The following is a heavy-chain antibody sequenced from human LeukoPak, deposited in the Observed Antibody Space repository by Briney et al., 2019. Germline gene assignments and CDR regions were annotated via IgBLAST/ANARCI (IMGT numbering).Heavy chain of an antibody. V-gene: IGHV1-24*01. CDR1: GYTLTQLT. CDR2: FDPEDGET. Sequence: ASVKVSCKVSGYTLTQLTMHWVRQAPGKGLEWMGGFDPEDGETKYAQKFQGRVTITRNTSISTAYMELSSLRSEDTAVYYCARWGGSIAAVDYWGQGTLVTVSS. J-gene: IGHJ4*02. CDR3: ARWGGSIAAVDY. D-gene: IGHD6-6*01.